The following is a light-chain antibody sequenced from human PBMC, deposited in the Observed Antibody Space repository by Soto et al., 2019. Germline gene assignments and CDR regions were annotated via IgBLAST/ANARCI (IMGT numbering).Light chain of an antibody. J-gene: IGLJ2*01. Sequence: QSVLTQPASVSGSPGQSITISCTGTSSDVGGYNYVSWYQQHPGKAPKLMIYDVSNRPSGVSSRFSGSKSGNTASLTISGLQADDEADYYCNSYTRSTTLVVFGGGTKLTV. CDR2: DVS. V-gene: IGLV2-14*03. CDR3: NSYTRSTTLVV. CDR1: SSDVGGYNY.